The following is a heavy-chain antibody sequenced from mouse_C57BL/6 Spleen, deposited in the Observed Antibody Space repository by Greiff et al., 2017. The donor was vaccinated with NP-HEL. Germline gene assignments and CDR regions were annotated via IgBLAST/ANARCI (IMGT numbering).Heavy chain of an antibody. CDR2: ISNGGGST. CDR1: GFTFSDYY. V-gene: IGHV5-12*01. D-gene: IGHD5-2*01. CDR3: ARQGGNSAFDY. J-gene: IGHJ2*01. Sequence: EVQRVESGGGLVQPGGSLKLSCAASGFTFSDYYMYWVRQTPEKRLEWVAYISNGGGSTYYPDTVKGRFTISRDNAKNTLYLQMSRLKSEDTAMYYCARQGGNSAFDYWGQGTTLTVSS.